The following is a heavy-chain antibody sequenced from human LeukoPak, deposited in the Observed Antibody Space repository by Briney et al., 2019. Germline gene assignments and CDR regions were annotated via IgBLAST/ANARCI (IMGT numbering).Heavy chain of an antibody. CDR3: ARVYYYDSSGYPHYYFDY. J-gene: IGHJ4*02. CDR2: INSDGSTT. V-gene: IGHV3-74*01. CDR1: GFTFTDNW. Sequence: GGSLRLSCAVSGFTFTDNWMHWVRQVPGKGLVWVSRINSDGSTTGYADSVKGRFTISRDNAKNTLYLQMNSLRAEDTAVYYCARVYYYDSSGYPHYYFDYWGQGTLVTVSS. D-gene: IGHD3-22*01.